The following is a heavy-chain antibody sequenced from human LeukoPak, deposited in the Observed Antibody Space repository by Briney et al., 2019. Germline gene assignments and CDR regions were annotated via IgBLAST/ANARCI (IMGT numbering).Heavy chain of an antibody. V-gene: IGHV3-23*01. CDR1: GGSFSGYY. CDR3: AKGQILPTNWFDP. J-gene: IGHJ5*02. Sequence: ETLSLTCAVYGGSFSGYYWSWIRQPPGKGLEWVSAISGSGGSTYYADSVKGRFTTSRDNSKNTLYLQMNSLRAEDTAVYYCAKGQILPTNWFDPWGQGTLVTVSS. CDR2: ISGSGGST.